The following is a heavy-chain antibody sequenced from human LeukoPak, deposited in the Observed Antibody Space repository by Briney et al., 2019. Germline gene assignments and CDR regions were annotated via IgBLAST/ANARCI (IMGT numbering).Heavy chain of an antibody. D-gene: IGHD6-19*01. CDR1: GGSISSSSYY. CDR3: ARRRAVAVDY. CDR2: IYCSGST. Sequence: SETLSLTCTVSGGSISSSSYYWGWIRQPPGKGLEWIGSIYCSGSTYYNPSLKSRVTISVDTSKNQFSLKLSSVTAADTAVYYCARRRAVAVDYWGQGTLVTVS. J-gene: IGHJ4*02. V-gene: IGHV4-39*01.